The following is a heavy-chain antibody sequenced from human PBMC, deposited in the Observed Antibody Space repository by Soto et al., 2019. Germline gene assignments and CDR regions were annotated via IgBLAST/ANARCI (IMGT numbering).Heavy chain of an antibody. V-gene: IGHV1-18*01. J-gene: IGHJ6*02. CDR1: GYTFTSYG. Sequence: QVQLVQSGAEVKKPGASVKVSCKASGYTFTSYGISWVRQAPGQGLEWMGWISAYNGNTNYAQKLQGRVTMTTDTPTSTAYMELRSLRSDDTAVYYCARDLPGIAAAGPTYGMDVWGQGTTVTVSS. CDR2: ISAYNGNT. CDR3: ARDLPGIAAAGPTYGMDV. D-gene: IGHD6-13*01.